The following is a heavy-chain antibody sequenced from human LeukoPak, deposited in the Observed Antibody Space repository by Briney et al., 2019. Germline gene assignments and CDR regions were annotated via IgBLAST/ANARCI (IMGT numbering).Heavy chain of an antibody. CDR1: GYTFTSYG. D-gene: IGHD3-3*01. V-gene: IGHV1-18*01. Sequence: ASVKVSCKASGYTFTSYGISWVRQAPGQGLEWMGWISAYNGNTNYAQRLQGRVTMTTDTSTSTAYMELRSLRSDDTAVYYCARDISSNDFWSGYYYDWGQGTLVTVSS. CDR2: ISAYNGNT. CDR3: ARDISSNDFWSGYYYD. J-gene: IGHJ4*02.